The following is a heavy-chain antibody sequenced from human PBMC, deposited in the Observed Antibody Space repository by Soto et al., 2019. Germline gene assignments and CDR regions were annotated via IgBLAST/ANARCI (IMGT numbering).Heavy chain of an antibody. CDR3: AIHPWGGRARYYFDY. CDR2: IIPIFGTA. CDR1: GGTFSSYA. D-gene: IGHD3-16*01. Sequence: QVQLVQSGAEVKKPGSSVKVSCKASGGTFSSYAISWVRQAPGQGLEWMGGIIPIFGTANYAQKFQGRVTITADESTRTAYMALSSLRSEDMAVYCCAIHPWGGRARYYFDYWGQGTLVTVSS. V-gene: IGHV1-69*12. J-gene: IGHJ4*02.